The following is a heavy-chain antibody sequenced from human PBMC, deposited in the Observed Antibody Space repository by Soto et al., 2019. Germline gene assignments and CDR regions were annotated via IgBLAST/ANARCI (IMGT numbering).Heavy chain of an antibody. Sequence: ASVKVSCKASGYTFTSYGISWVRQAPGQGLEWMGWISAYNGNTNYAQKLQCRFTMTTDTSTSTAYMELRSLRSDDTAVYYCARCRYYDSSGYSYWYFDLWGRGTLVTVSS. CDR1: GYTFTSYG. D-gene: IGHD3-22*01. J-gene: IGHJ2*01. CDR2: ISAYNGNT. CDR3: ARCRYYDSSGYSYWYFDL. V-gene: IGHV1-18*01.